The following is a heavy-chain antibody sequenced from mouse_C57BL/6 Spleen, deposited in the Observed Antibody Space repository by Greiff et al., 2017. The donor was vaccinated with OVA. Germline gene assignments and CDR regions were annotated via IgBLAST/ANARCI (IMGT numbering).Heavy chain of an antibody. CDR3: ARLHYGSSYGYWYFDV. CDR2: IYPGSGNT. Sequence: QVQLKQSGPELVKPGASVKISCKASGYTFTDYYINWVKQRPGQGLEWIGWIYPGSGNTKYNEKFKGKATLTVDTSSSTAYMQLSSLTSEDSAVYFCARLHYGSSYGYWYFDVWGTGTTVTVSS. D-gene: IGHD1-1*01. V-gene: IGHV1-84*01. J-gene: IGHJ1*03. CDR1: GYTFTDYY.